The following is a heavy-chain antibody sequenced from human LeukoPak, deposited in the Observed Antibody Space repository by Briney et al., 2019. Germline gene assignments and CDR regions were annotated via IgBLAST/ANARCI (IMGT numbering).Heavy chain of an antibody. V-gene: IGHV1-69*04. D-gene: IGHD3-10*01. CDR1: GGTYSSHA. CDR2: IIPILGIA. CDR3: ASPGGYYGSGSYYNSDY. Sequence: SVKVSCKASGGTYSSHAISWVRQAPGQGLEWMGRIIPILGIANYAQKFQGRVAITADKSTSTAYMELSSLRSEDTAVYYCASPGGYYGSGSYYNSDYWGQGTLVTVSS. J-gene: IGHJ4*02.